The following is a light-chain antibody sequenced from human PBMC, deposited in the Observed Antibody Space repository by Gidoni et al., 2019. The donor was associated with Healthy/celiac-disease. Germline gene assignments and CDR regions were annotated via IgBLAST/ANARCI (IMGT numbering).Light chain of an antibody. CDR1: SSDVGGYNY. CDR3: CSYAGSYTFWV. J-gene: IGLJ1*01. V-gene: IGLV2-11*01. CDR2: DVS. Sequence: PGQSVTISCTGTSSDVGGYNYVSWYQQHPGKAPKLMIYDVSKRPSGVPDRFSGSKSGNTASLTISGLQAEDEADYYCCSYAGSYTFWVFGTGTKVTVL.